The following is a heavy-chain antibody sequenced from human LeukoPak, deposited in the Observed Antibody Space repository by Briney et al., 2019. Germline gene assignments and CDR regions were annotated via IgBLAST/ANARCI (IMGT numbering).Heavy chain of an antibody. Sequence: ASMKVSCKASGYTFTGYYMHWVRQAPGQGLEWMGWINPNSGGTNYAQKFQGRVTMTRDTSISTAYMELSRLRSDDTAVYYCARVYYDFWSGYFDAFDIWGQGTMVTVSS. CDR3: ARVYYDFWSGYFDAFDI. D-gene: IGHD3-3*01. CDR1: GYTFTGYY. V-gene: IGHV1-2*02. J-gene: IGHJ3*02. CDR2: INPNSGGT.